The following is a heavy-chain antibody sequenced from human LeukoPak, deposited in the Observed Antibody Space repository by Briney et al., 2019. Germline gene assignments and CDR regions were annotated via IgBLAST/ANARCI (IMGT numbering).Heavy chain of an antibody. J-gene: IGHJ4*02. CDR2: IYYSGST. CDR3: ARGRWVSALSYYFDY. V-gene: IGHV4-59*12. Sequence: PSETLSLTCTVSGGSISSYYWSWIRQPPGKGREWIGYIYYSGSTNYNPSLKSRVTISVDRSKNQFSLKLSSVTAADTAVYYCARGRWVSALSYYFDYWGQGTLVTVSS. D-gene: IGHD3-16*01. CDR1: GGSISSYY.